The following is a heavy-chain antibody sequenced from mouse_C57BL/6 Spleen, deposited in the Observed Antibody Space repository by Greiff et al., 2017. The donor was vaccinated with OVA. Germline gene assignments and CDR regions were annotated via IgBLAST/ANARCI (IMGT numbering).Heavy chain of an antibody. CDR1: GFTFSSYA. CDR3: ARDRGPAMDY. J-gene: IGHJ4*01. Sequence: EVKLMESGGGLVKPGGSLKLSCAASGFTFSSYAMSWVRQTPEKRLEWVATISDGGSYTYYPDNVKGRFTISRDNAKNNLYLQMSHLKAEDTAVYYCARDRGPAMDYWGQGTSVTVSS. V-gene: IGHV5-4*01. CDR2: ISDGGSYT.